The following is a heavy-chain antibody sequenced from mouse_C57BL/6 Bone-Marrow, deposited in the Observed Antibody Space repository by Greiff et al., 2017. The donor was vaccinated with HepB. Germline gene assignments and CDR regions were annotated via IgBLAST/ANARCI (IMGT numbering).Heavy chain of an antibody. J-gene: IGHJ2*01. CDR1: GFTFSSYG. CDR2: ISSGGSYT. Sequence: EVQLVESGGDLVKPGGSLKLSCAASGFTFSSYGMSWVRQTPDKRLEWVATISSGGSYTYYPDSVKGRFTISRDNAKNTLYLQMCSLKSEDTAMYYCAREIDYDYDKDYFDYWGQGTTLTVSS. D-gene: IGHD2-4*01. CDR3: AREIDYDYDKDYFDY. V-gene: IGHV5-6*01.